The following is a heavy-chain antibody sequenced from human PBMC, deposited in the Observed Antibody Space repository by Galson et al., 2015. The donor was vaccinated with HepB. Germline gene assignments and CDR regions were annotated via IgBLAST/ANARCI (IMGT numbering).Heavy chain of an antibody. CDR3: ASLRGADPLGFDY. J-gene: IGHJ4*02. CDR1: GYNFATNW. D-gene: IGHD3-16*01. CDR2: IYPDDSGA. Sequence: QSGAEVKKPGESLKISCKGSGYNFATNWIGWVRQMPGKGLEWMGIIYPDDSGARYSPSFQGQVTISADRSISAAYLQWSSLKASDTAMYYCASLRGADPLGFDYWGQGTLVTVSS. V-gene: IGHV5-51*01.